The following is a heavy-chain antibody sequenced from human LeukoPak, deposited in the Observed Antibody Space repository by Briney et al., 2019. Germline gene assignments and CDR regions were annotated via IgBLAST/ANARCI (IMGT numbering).Heavy chain of an antibody. CDR2: LSGDGGNT. CDR1: GFTFNDYA. D-gene: IGHD6-6*01. CDR3: VKVEDSRSSFAYYGMDV. Sequence: PGGSLRLSCAASGFTFNDYAMYWVRQAPGKGLEWVSLLSGDGGNTYYADSVKGRFTISRDNSKNSLYLQMNSLRNEDTALYYCVKVEDSRSSFAYYGMDVWGQGTTVTVSS. J-gene: IGHJ6*02. V-gene: IGHV3-43*02.